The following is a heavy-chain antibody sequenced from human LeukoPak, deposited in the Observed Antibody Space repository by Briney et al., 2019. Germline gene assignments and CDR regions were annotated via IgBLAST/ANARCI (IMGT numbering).Heavy chain of an antibody. CDR3: ASADTDTAMAYFDY. V-gene: IGHV1-45*02. CDR2: ITPFNGNT. D-gene: IGHD5-18*01. J-gene: IGHJ4*02. Sequence: GASVKVSCKASGYTFTYRYLHWVRQAPGQALEWMGWITPFNGNTNYAQKFQDRVTITRDRSMSTAYMELGSLRSEDTAMYYCASADTDTAMAYFDYWGQGTLVTVSS. CDR1: GYTFTYRY.